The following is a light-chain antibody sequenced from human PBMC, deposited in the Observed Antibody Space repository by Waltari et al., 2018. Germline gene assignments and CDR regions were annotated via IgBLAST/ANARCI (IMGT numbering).Light chain of an antibody. CDR1: SSDDGSYKY. CDR2: VFC. CDR3: PSYTGFSVRPYV. Sequence: QSALTQPASVSGSPGQSITISCTGTSSDDGSYKYVSWYQQHPGKAPKLLIFVFCNRPSAVSNRCLGSNAGNTASLTIFGRQTEDEATYYFPSYTGFSVRPYVFGTGTKVTVL. J-gene: IGLJ1*01. V-gene: IGLV2-14*03.